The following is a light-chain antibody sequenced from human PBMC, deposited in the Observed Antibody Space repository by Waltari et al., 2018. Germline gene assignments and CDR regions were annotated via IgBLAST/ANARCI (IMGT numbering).Light chain of an antibody. J-gene: IGKJ1*01. CDR1: QGISSW. Sequence: DIQMTQSPSSVSASVGDRVTITCRASQGISSWLAWYQQKPGKGPNLLIFGASNLQSGVPSRFSGSVSGTDFTLTISSLHPDDSATYFCQQCSSFPPTCDQGTIVEIK. CDR2: GAS. CDR3: QQCSSFPPT. V-gene: IGKV1-12*01.